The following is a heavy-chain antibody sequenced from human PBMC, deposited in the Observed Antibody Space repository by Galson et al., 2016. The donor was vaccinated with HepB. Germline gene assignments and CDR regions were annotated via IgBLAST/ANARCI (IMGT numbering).Heavy chain of an antibody. D-gene: IGHD1-1*01. CDR2: ISNSGGT. CDR1: GYTFTDYY. CDR3: ARSGYNWGNLLY. J-gene: IGHJ4*02. V-gene: IGHV1-2*04. Sequence: SVKVSCKASGYTFTDYYIHWVRQAPGQGLEWMGWISNSGGTKYAQKFQGWVTMTRDTSISTAYMELSRLRSDDTAVYYCARSGYNWGNLLYWGQGTLVTVSS.